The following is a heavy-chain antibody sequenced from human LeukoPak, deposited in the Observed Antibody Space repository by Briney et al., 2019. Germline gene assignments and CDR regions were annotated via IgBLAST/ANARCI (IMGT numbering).Heavy chain of an antibody. V-gene: IGHV4-34*01. Sequence: PSETLSLTCAVYGGSFSGYYWSWIRQPPGKGLEWIGEINHSGSTNYNPSLKSRVTISIDTSKNQFSLKLSSVTAADTAVYYCARGKTEVDTAMDFDYWGQGTLVTVSS. J-gene: IGHJ4*02. CDR3: ARGKTEVDTAMDFDY. CDR2: INHSGST. CDR1: GGSFSGYY. D-gene: IGHD5-18*01.